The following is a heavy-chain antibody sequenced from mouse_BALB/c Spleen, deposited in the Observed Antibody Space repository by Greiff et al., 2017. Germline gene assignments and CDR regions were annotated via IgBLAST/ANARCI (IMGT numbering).Heavy chain of an antibody. CDR3: ATLYYDCDVVAY. J-gene: IGHJ3*01. Sequence: VQVVGSGGDFVKPWGFLKLLRAAFGFPFRSFGLSLVRPTPDKRLELVATISSGSSYTYYPDSVKGRFTISRDNAKNHLYLQMSNLKSEDTYLYDCATLYYDCDVVAYWGQGTLVTVSA. CDR1: GFPFRSFG. D-gene: IGHD2-4*01. V-gene: IGHV5-6*01. CDR2: ISSGSSYT.